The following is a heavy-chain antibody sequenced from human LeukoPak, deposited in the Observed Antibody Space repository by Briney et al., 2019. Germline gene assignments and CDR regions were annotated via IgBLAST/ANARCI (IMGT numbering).Heavy chain of an antibody. D-gene: IGHD5-24*01. J-gene: IGHJ4*02. CDR2: ISGSGGST. Sequence: GGSLRLSCAASGFTFSSYAMSWVRQAPGKGLEWVSAISGSGGSTYNADSVKGRFTISRDNSKNTLYLQMNSLRAEDTAVYYCAKKGQLEMATIDYWGQGTLVTVSS. CDR3: AKKGQLEMATIDY. V-gene: IGHV3-23*01. CDR1: GFTFSSYA.